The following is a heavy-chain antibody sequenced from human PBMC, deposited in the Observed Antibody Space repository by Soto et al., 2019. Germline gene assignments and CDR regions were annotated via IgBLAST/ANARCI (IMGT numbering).Heavy chain of an antibody. J-gene: IGHJ6*02. CDR2: IYYSGST. V-gene: IGHV4-61*01. D-gene: IGHD2-15*01. CDR1: GGSVSSGSYY. Sequence: SQTLSLTCTVSGGSVSSGSYYWSWIRQPPGKGLEWIGYIYYSGSTNYNPSLKSRVTISVDTSKNQFSLKLSSVTAADTAVYYCASRVVEYGMDVWGQGTTVTVSS. CDR3: ASRVVEYGMDV.